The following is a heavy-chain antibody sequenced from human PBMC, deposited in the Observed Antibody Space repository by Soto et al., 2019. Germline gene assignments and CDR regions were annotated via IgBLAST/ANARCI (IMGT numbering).Heavy chain of an antibody. CDR1: GGSISSGGYS. V-gene: IGHV4-30-2*01. D-gene: IGHD1-26*01. CDR2: IYHSGST. Sequence: SETLSLTCVVSGGSISSGGYSWSWIRQPPGKGLEWIGYIYHSGSTYYNPSLKSRVTISVDRSKNQFSLKLSSVTAADTAVYYCARALVPSKRNYYYGMDVWGQGTTVTVSS. CDR3: ARALVPSKRNYYYGMDV. J-gene: IGHJ6*02.